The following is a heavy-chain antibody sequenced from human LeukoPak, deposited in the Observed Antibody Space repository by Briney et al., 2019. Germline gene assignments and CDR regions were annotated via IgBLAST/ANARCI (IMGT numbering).Heavy chain of an antibody. CDR1: GYTFTSYG. J-gene: IGHJ6*03. CDR3: ARDSGSYSGDYYYYMDV. V-gene: IGHV1-18*01. D-gene: IGHD1-26*01. Sequence: GASVKVSCKASGYTFTSYGISWARQAPGQGLEWMGWISAYNGNTNYAQKLQGRVTMTTDTSTSTAYMELRSLRSDDTAVYYCARDSGSYSGDYYYYMDVWGKGTTVTVSS. CDR2: ISAYNGNT.